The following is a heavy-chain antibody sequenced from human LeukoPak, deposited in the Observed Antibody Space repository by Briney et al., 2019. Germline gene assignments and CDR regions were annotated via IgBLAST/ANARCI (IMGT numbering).Heavy chain of an antibody. CDR2: IWYDGSNK. D-gene: IGHD3-3*01. Sequence: GGSLRLSCAASGFTFSSYGMHWVRQAPGKGLEWVAVIWYDGSNKYYADSVKGRFTISRDNSKNTLYLQMNGLRAEDTAVYYCARDLLLEWLLFDYYYYGMDVWGQGTTVTVSS. CDR3: ARDLLLEWLLFDYYYYGMDV. V-gene: IGHV3-33*01. CDR1: GFTFSSYG. J-gene: IGHJ6*02.